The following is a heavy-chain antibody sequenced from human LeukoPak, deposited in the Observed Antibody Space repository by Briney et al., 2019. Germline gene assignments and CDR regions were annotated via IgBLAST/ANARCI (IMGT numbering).Heavy chain of an antibody. V-gene: IGHV3-21*01. J-gene: IGHJ4*02. CDR3: ARRAGAHSHPYDY. CDR1: GFTFSSYS. Sequence: GGSLRLSCAAYGFTFSSYSMNWVRQAPGKGLEWVSFISTSSSYIYYADSVKGRFTISRDNAKNSLYLEMNSLRAEDTAVYYCARRAGAHSHPYDYWGQGTLVTVSS. CDR2: ISTSSSYI. D-gene: IGHD4/OR15-4a*01.